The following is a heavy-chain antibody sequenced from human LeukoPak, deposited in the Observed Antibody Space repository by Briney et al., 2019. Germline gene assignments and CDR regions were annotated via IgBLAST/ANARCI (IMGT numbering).Heavy chain of an antibody. Sequence: ASVKVSCKASGGTFSSYAISWVRQAPGQGLEWMGIINPSGGSTSYAQKFQGRVTMTRDTSTSTVYMELSSLRSEDTAVYYCARGRLYSNYHFDYRGQGTLVTVSS. J-gene: IGHJ4*02. D-gene: IGHD4-11*01. CDR1: GGTFSSYA. CDR3: ARGRLYSNYHFDY. V-gene: IGHV1-46*01. CDR2: INPSGGST.